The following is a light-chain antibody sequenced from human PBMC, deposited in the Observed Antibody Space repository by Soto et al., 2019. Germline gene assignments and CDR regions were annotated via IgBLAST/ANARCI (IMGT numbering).Light chain of an antibody. J-gene: IGLJ1*01. CDR2: XVH. Sequence: QSVLTQPASVSGSPGQSITISCTGARTDVDGHDYVSWYQQHPGQAPXLIIFXVHXXXXXXSSRFXGSKSGXTXSXTIXGXXXXXXXXXYCSSYTASTPFYVFGTGTKLTVL. CDR1: RTDVDGHDY. V-gene: IGLV2-14*03. CDR3: SSYTASTPFYV.